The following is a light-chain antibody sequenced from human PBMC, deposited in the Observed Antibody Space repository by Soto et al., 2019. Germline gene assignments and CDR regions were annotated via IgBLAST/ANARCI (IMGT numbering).Light chain of an antibody. CDR2: STS. CDR3: QQGSSFPQT. CDR1: QDISNW. V-gene: IGKV1-12*01. J-gene: IGKJ1*01. Sequence: DIQMTQSPSSVSASVGDRVTITFRASQDISNWLVWYQQKLGKAPKLLIHSTSSLQNGVPSKFNGSGSGTEYTLTITSLQPEDFATYYCQQGSSFPQTFGQGTKVEV.